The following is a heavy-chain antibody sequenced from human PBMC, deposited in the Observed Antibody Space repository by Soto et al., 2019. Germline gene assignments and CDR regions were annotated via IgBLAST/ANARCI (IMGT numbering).Heavy chain of an antibody. D-gene: IGHD2-15*01. V-gene: IGHV4-31*03. CDR1: GGSIGSGSSY. J-gene: IGHJ5*02. CDR3: AKEASLGYCPGGSCYGNNWFDP. Sequence: SETLSLTCSVSGGSIGSGSSYWSWIRQHPGKGLEWIGYIHNSGSTYYNPSLKSRFTISIDTSKNQFSLRLSSVTAADTAVYYCAKEASLGYCPGGSCYGNNWFDPWGQGTLVTVS. CDR2: IHNSGST.